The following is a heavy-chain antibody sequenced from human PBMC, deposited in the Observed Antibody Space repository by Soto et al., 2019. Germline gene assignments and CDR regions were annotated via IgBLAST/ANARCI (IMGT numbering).Heavy chain of an antibody. CDR1: GYTFTSYA. CDR2: INAGNGNT. D-gene: IGHD3-3*01. V-gene: IGHV1-3*05. J-gene: IGHJ6*02. Sequence: QVQLVQSGAEEKKPGASVKVSCKASGYTFTSYAMHWVRQAPGQRLEWMGWINAGNGNTKYSQKFQGRVTITRDTSASTAYMELSSLRSEDTAVYYCARSYYDFWSGRYYYYYGMDVWGQGTTVTVSS. CDR3: ARSYYDFWSGRYYYYYGMDV.